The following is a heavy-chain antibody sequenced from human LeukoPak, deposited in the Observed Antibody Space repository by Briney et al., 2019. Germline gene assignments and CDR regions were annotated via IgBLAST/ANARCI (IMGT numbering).Heavy chain of an antibody. Sequence: PGRSLRLSCAASGFTFSRYGVLWVRQAPRKGLEWVSLIYSGGSTYYADSVKGRFTISRDNSKNTVYLQMNSLRAEDTAVYYCARTAGRTFDYWGQGTLVTVSS. CDR2: IYSGGST. D-gene: IGHD6-6*01. J-gene: IGHJ4*02. CDR3: ARTAGRTFDY. V-gene: IGHV3-NL1*01. CDR1: GFTFSRYG.